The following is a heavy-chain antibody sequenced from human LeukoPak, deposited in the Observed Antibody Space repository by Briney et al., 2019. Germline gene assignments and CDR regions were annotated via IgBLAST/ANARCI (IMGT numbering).Heavy chain of an antibody. V-gene: IGHV3-48*01. CDR1: GFTFSNYG. J-gene: IGHJ3*02. Sequence: PGGSLRLSCAASGFTFSNYGMNWVRQAPGKGLEWVSYISSSSSGIYYADSVKGRFTISRDTAKNSLYLQMNSLRAEDTAVYYCARRADGAGNAFDIWGQGTMVTVSS. D-gene: IGHD6-13*01. CDR2: ISSSSSGI. CDR3: ARRADGAGNAFDI.